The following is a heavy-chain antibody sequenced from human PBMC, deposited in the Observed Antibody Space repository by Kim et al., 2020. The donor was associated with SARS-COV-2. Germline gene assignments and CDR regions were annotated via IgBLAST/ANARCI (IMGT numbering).Heavy chain of an antibody. CDR2: ISSSSSYT. CDR3: ARGNLYGDHFDY. V-gene: IGHV3-11*05. Sequence: GGSLRLSCAASGFTFSDYYMSWIRQAPGKGLEWVSYISSSSSYTNYADSVKGRFTISRGNAKNSLYLQMNSLRAEDTAVYYCARGNLYGDHFDYWGQGTLVTVSS. CDR1: GFTFSDYY. J-gene: IGHJ4*02. D-gene: IGHD4-17*01.